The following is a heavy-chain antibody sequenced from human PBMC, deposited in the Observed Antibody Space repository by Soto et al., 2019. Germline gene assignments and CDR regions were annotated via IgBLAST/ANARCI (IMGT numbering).Heavy chain of an antibody. CDR1: GGTFSSYT. J-gene: IGHJ3*02. CDR3: ARDIVVVVTHDAFDI. V-gene: IGHV1-69*08. Sequence: QVQLVQSGAEVKKPGSSVKVSCKASGGTFSSYTISWVRQAPGQGLEWMGRIIPILGIANYAQKFQGRVTITAVKSTSTAYMELSSLRSEDTAVYYCARDIVVVVTHDAFDIWGQGTMVTVSS. D-gene: IGHD2-15*01. CDR2: IIPILGIA.